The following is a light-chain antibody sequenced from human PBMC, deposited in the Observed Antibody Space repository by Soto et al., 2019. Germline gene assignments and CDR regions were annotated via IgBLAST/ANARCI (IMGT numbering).Light chain of an antibody. J-gene: IGKJ2*01. CDR3: QQYNNWPPMYT. V-gene: IGKV3-15*01. CDR2: GAS. Sequence: EIVMTQSPATLSVSPGERATLSCRASQSVSYNLAWYQQKPGQAPRLLIYGASTRATGIPARFSGSGSGTEFTLTISNLQSEDFAVYYCQQYNNWPPMYTFGQGTKLEIK. CDR1: QSVSYN.